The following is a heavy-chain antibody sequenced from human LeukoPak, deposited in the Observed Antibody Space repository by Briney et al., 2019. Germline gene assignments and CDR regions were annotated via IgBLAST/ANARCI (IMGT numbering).Heavy chain of an antibody. CDR3: ARQVPAAGTADYFDY. V-gene: IGHV4-39*01. CDR1: GDSISTSSYY. D-gene: IGHD6-13*01. Sequence: SETLSLTCTVSGDSISTSSYYRGWIRQPPGKGLEWIGSMDHRVATYYNPSLKSRITTSVDTSKNQFSLKLNSVSAADTAVYYCARQVPAAGTADYFDYWGQGTLVTVSS. CDR2: MDHRVAT. J-gene: IGHJ4*02.